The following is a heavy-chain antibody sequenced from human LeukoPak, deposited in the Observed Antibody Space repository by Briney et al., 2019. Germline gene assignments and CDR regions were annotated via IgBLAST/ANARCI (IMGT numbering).Heavy chain of an antibody. CDR1: GGSIISSSYN. V-gene: IGHV4-39*01. J-gene: IGHJ4*02. CDR2: IYYSGST. D-gene: IGHD4-23*01. Sequence: SETLSLTCAVSGGSIISSSYNWGWIRQPPGKGLEWIGSIYYSGSTYYNPSLKSRVTISVDTSKNQFSLKLSSVTAADTAMYYCARHMGSYVVTPFDYWGQGTLVTVSS. CDR3: ARHMGSYVVTPFDY.